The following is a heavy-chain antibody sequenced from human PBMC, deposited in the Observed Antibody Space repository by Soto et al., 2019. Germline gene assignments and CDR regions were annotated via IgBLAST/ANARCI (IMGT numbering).Heavy chain of an antibody. CDR1: GFSLSTSGVG. V-gene: IGHV2-5*02. CDR3: AHRPHDDGSGSYSPYNWFDP. Sequence: SGPTLVQPTQTLTLTCTFSGFSLSTSGVGVGWIRQPSEKALEWLALLYWDDDKRDSPTLKSRRNITKDTSKHQVVRTMTNMEPVYTATYYCAHRPHDDGSGSYSPYNWFDPWGQGTLVTVSS. CDR2: LYWDDDK. D-gene: IGHD3-10*01. J-gene: IGHJ5*02.